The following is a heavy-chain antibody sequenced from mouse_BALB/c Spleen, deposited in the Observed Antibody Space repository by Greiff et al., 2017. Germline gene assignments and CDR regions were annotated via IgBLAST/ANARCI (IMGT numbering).Heavy chain of an antibody. Sequence: EVMLVESGGGLVQPGGSRKLSCAASGFTFSSFGMHWVRQAPEKGLEWVAYISSGSSTIYYADTVKGRFTISRDNPKNTLFLQMTSLRSEDTAMYYCARSDYRYDFYWYFDVWGAGTTVTVSS. CDR3: ARSDYRYDFYWYFDV. D-gene: IGHD2-14*01. CDR1: GFTFSSFG. V-gene: IGHV5-17*02. CDR2: ISSGSSTI. J-gene: IGHJ1*01.